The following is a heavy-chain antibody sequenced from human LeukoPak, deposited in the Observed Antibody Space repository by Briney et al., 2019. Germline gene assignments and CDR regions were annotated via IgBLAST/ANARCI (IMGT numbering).Heavy chain of an antibody. J-gene: IGHJ6*04. D-gene: IGHD4-11*01. CDR2: ISSSSSTI. V-gene: IGHV3-48*01. Sequence: PGGSLRLSCAASRFTFRSYSMNWVRQAPGKGLEWVSYISSSSSTIYYADSVKGRFTICRDNAKNSLYLQMNSLRVEDTAVYYCASPTGFLNVWGKGTTVTVSS. CDR3: ASPTGFLNV. CDR1: RFTFRSYS.